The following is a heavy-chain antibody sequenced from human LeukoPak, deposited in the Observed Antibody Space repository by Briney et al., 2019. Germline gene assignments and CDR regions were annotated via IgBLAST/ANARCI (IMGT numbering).Heavy chain of an antibody. D-gene: IGHD1-26*01. CDR3: ARDGSYKLDY. V-gene: IGHV3-74*01. J-gene: IGHJ4*02. CDR2: IRSDGTA. Sequence: GGSLRLSWAASGLTFSSAWMHWVRQTPGKRLVWISRIRSDGTATYADSVRGRFTISRDNAKNTLYLQMNNLRADDTGIYYCARDGSYKLDYWGQGALVTVSS. CDR1: GLTFSSAW.